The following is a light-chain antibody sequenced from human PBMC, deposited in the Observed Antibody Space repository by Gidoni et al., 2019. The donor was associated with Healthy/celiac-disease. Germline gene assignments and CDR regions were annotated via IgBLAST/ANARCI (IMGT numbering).Light chain of an antibody. CDR3: GTWDSSLRGV. Sequence: QSVLPQPPTVSAPPRQKVTIACSGSSSNIGNNYVSWYQQLPGTAPKLLIYDNNKRPSGIPDRFSGSKSGTSATLGITGLQTGDEADYYCGTWDSSLRGVFGGGTKLTVL. CDR1: SSNIGNNY. V-gene: IGLV1-51*01. J-gene: IGLJ3*02. CDR2: DNN.